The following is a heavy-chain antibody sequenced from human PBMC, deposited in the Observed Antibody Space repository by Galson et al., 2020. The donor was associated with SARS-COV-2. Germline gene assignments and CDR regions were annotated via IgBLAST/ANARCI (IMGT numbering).Heavy chain of an antibody. D-gene: IGHD3-3*01. Sequence: SETLSLTCTVSGGSISSGGYYWSWIRQHPGKGLEWIGYIYYSGSTYYNPSLKSRVTISVDTSKNQFSLKLSSVTAADTAVYYCARASTIFGVVIDVFDIWGQGTMVTVSS. CDR3: ARASTIFGVVIDVFDI. CDR2: IYYSGST. V-gene: IGHV4-31*03. CDR1: GGSISSGGYY. J-gene: IGHJ3*02.